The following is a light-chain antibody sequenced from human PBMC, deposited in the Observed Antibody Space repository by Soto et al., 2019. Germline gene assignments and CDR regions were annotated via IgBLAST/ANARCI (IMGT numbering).Light chain of an antibody. V-gene: IGLV1-40*01. CDR1: SSNIGAEYD. CDR3: QSYDSSLTTFV. J-gene: IGLJ1*01. CDR2: GDN. Sequence: QSVLTQPPSVSGAPGQRVAISCPGNSSNIGAEYDVHWYQQLPGTAPKRLIYGDNNRPSGVPDRFSGSKSGTSASLAITGLQPEDEADYYCQSYDSSLTTFVFGTGTKVTVL.